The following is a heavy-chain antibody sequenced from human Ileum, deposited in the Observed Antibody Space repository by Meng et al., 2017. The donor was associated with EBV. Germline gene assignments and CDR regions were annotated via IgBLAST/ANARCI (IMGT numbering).Heavy chain of an antibody. CDR1: GGSFNAYY. CDR2: IFHSGHT. V-gene: IGHV4-34*02. Sequence: QVQLEQRGAGLLKPSETLALTFDVPGGSFNAYYWTWIRQSPGGGLEWIGEIFHSGHTNYNPSLESRVSMSVATSKKQFSLLLSSVTAADSGLYFCARGREYTGQLDLWGLGTLVTVSS. D-gene: IGHD5-18*01. J-gene: IGHJ5*02. CDR3: ARGREYTGQLDL.